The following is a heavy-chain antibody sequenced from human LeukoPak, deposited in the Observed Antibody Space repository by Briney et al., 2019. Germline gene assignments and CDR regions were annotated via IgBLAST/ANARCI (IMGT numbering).Heavy chain of an antibody. Sequence: GGTLRLSCVASGFTFTSSAMSWVRQAPGKGLEWVSAISGRSGTTYYADSVKGRFTISRDNSKNTLFLQMNSLRAEDTAVYYCAKESTVTPGNVNWFDTWGQGTLVTVSS. D-gene: IGHD4-17*01. CDR2: ISGRSGTT. CDR3: AKESTVTPGNVNWFDT. V-gene: IGHV3-23*01. J-gene: IGHJ5*02. CDR1: GFTFTSSA.